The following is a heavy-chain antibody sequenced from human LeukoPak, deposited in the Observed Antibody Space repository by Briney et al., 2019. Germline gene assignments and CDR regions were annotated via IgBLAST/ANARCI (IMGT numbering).Heavy chain of an antibody. D-gene: IGHD3-16*01. Sequence: GGSLRLSCAASGFTFSNFGMSWVRQAPGKGLEWVSFIRSKAYGGTTEYAASVKGRFTISRDDSRSIAYLQMNSLKTEDTAVYYCAPTYYDHVWAFDIWGQGTMVTVSS. CDR3: APTYYDHVWAFDI. CDR1: GFTFSNFG. CDR2: IRSKAYGGTT. V-gene: IGHV3-49*04. J-gene: IGHJ3*02.